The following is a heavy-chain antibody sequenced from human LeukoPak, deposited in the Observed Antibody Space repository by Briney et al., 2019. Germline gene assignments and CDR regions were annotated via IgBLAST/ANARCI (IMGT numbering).Heavy chain of an antibody. V-gene: IGHV1-24*01. CDR3: ATVVYGPRQILWYFDL. D-gene: IGHD3-3*01. CDR2: FDPEDGET. J-gene: IGHJ2*01. CDR1: VYTLTELF. Sequence: ASVKVSCKVSVYTLTELFMHGVRQAPGKGLEWMGGFDPEDGETIYAQKFQGRVTMTEDTSTDTAYMELSSLRSEDTAVYYCATVVYGPRQILWYFDLWGRGTLVTVSS.